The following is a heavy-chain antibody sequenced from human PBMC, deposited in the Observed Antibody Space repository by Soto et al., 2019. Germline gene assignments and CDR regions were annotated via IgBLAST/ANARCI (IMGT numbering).Heavy chain of an antibody. D-gene: IGHD3-9*01. J-gene: IGHJ6*02. CDR1: GCTFTSQV. CDR3: ARANDIFTGYRPNYYYYGMDV. V-gene: IGHV1-18*03. CDR2: NSAYNGNT. Sequence: ASVKVSFKSSGCTFTSQVISWLRQAPGQGLEGMGWNSAYNGNTNYAQQLQGRVTMTTDTSTSTAYMEQRRLRSDDIAVNYWARANDIFTGYRPNYYYYGMDVWGQGTTVTVSS.